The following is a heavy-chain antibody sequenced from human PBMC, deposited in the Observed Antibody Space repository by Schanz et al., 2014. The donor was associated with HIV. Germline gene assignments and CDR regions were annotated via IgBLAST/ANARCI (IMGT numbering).Heavy chain of an antibody. Sequence: QVHLVQSGAEVRRPGASVKVSCMASGYTFTSYYIHWVRQAPGQGLQWMGWVKPNDGGTYYPQKFKGRVTMTRDTSVSTASMEMTRLTYDDTAIYFCARNRYNLLPFDIWGQGTLVTVSS. D-gene: IGHD2-2*01. J-gene: IGHJ4*02. CDR2: VKPNDGGT. V-gene: IGHV1-2*02. CDR1: GYTFTSYY. CDR3: ARNRYNLLPFDI.